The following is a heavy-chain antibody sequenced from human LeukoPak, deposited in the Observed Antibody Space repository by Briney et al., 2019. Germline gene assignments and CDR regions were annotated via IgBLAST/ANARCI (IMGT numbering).Heavy chain of an antibody. CDR1: GGSFSGYY. D-gene: IGHD2-2*01. CDR3: ARGPYCSSTSCPKGRYYYYYGMDV. CDR2: INHSGST. V-gene: IGHV4-34*01. J-gene: IGHJ6*02. Sequence: LETLSLTCAVYGGSFSGYYWSWIRQPPGKGLEWIGEINHSGSTNYNPSLKGRVTISVNTSKNQFSLKLSSVTAADTAVYYCARGPYCSSTSCPKGRYYYYYGMDVWGQGTTVTVSS.